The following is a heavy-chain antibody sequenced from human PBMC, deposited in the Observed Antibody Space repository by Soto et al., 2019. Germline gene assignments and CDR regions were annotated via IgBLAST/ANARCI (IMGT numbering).Heavy chain of an antibody. V-gene: IGHV3-48*01. CDR3: ARVDCSSTSCLWCY. CDR1: GFTFSSYS. J-gene: IGHJ4*02. CDR2: ISSSSSTI. Sequence: GGSLRLSCAASGFTFSSYSMNWVRQAPGKGLEWVSYISSSSSTIYYADSVKGRFTISRDNAKNSLYLQMNSLRAEDTAVYYCARVDCSSTSCLWCYWGQGTLVTVSS. D-gene: IGHD2-2*01.